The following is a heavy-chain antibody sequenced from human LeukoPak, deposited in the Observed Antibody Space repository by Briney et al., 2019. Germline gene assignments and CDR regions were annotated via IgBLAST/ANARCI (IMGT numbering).Heavy chain of an antibody. J-gene: IGHJ4*02. CDR1: GFTFSHYA. Sequence: PGGSLRLSCAVSGFTFSHYAMVWVRQAPGKGLEWLSAIRGSGSITQYADSAKDRFTIFRDNSKNTLFLQMNSLRAEDTAVYYCVKGLSDDLLTGTSKYWGQGTLVAVSS. D-gene: IGHD3-9*01. CDR2: IRGSGSIT. CDR3: VKGLSDDLLTGTSKY. V-gene: IGHV3-23*01.